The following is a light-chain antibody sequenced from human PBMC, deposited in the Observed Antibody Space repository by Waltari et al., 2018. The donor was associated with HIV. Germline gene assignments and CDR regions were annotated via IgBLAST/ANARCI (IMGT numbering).Light chain of an antibody. J-gene: IGLJ3*02. CDR1: NSNVEQNS. CDR3: GTWDSSLNSAV. CDR2: DNN. Sequence: QSVLTQPPSVSAAPGQKVTISCSGNNSNVEQNSVSWYQQLPGTAPKLLIYDNNVRPSGIPDRFSGSKSGTSATLGISGLQTGDEADYYCGTWDSSLNSAVFGAGTKLAVL. V-gene: IGLV1-51*01.